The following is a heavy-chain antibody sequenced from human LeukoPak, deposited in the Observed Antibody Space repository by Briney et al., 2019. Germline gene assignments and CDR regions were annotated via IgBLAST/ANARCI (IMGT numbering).Heavy chain of an antibody. Sequence: GGSLRLSCAASGFTFSSYAMSWVRQAPGKGLEWVSTISGSGGSTYFADSVKGRFSISRDNSKSTMYLQMNSLRAEDTAVYYCAKGDGPGFDYWGQGTLVTVSS. J-gene: IGHJ4*02. D-gene: IGHD2-21*02. V-gene: IGHV3-23*01. CDR3: AKGDGPGFDY. CDR2: ISGSGGST. CDR1: GFTFSSYA.